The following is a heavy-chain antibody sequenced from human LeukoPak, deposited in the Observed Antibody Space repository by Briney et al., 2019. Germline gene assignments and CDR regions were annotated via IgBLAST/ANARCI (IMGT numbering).Heavy chain of an antibody. CDR1: GFTFSSYA. Sequence: EGSLRLSCAASGFTFSSYAMSWVRQAPGKGLEWVGRTRKKGNTYTTDYAASVKGRFTISRDDSKNSLYLQMNSLKTEDTAMYYCARVGEDTARSFDYWGQGTLVTVSS. CDR3: ARVGEDTARSFDY. J-gene: IGHJ4*02. V-gene: IGHV3-72*01. CDR2: TRKKGNTYTT. D-gene: IGHD5-18*01.